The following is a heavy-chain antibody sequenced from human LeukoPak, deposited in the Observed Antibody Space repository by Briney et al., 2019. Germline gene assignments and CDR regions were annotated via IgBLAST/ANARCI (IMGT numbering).Heavy chain of an antibody. Sequence: ASVKVSCKASGYTFTSYDINWVRQATGQGLEWMGWMNPNSGNTGYAQKFQGRVTMTRNTSISTAYMELRSLTSDDTAMYYCARGGGRDSGRENDYWGQGTLVTVSS. CDR3: ARGGGRDSGRENDY. D-gene: IGHD1-26*01. CDR2: MNPNSGNT. V-gene: IGHV1-8*01. CDR1: GYTFTSYD. J-gene: IGHJ4*02.